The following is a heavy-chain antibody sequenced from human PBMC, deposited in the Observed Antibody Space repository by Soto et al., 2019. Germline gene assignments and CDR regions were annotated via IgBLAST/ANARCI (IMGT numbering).Heavy chain of an antibody. V-gene: IGHV3-23*01. CDR2: ISGSGGST. CDR3: AKSNSGLQSLFDF. Sequence: PGVSLRLPCVASGIAFSSYAMNWVRQAPGKGLERVSVISGSGGSTNYADSVKGRFTISRDNSENTLYLQMNSLRVEDTAVYYSAKSNSGLQSLFDFWGQGTLVTVSS. CDR1: GIAFSSYA. D-gene: IGHD6-19*01. J-gene: IGHJ4*02.